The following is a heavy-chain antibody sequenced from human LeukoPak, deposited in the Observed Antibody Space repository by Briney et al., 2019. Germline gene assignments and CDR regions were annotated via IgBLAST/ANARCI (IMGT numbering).Heavy chain of an antibody. J-gene: IGHJ4*02. CDR1: GYSISSGYH. Sequence: SETLSLTCAVFGYSISSGYHWGWIRQPPGKGLEWIGNIYHSGSTYYNPSLQSRVTISVDTSKNQFSLKLNAVTAADTAVYFCARVASRVSLEYWGEGKLVTVSS. D-gene: IGHD2-8*01. CDR3: ARVASRVSLEY. CDR2: IYHSGST. V-gene: IGHV4-38-2*01.